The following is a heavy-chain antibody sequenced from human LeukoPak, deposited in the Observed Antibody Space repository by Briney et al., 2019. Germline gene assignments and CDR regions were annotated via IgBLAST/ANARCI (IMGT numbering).Heavy chain of an antibody. CDR1: GGSIRSSYYY. CDR3: ARGGCSSTSCYPNWFDP. J-gene: IGHJ5*02. CDR2: IYDSGST. D-gene: IGHD2-2*01. V-gene: IGHV4-39*01. Sequence: SETLSLTCTVSGGSIRSSYYYWGWIRQPPGKGLEWIGSIYDSGSTYYNPSLKSRVTISVDTSKNQFSLKLNSVTAADTAVYYCARGGCSSTSCYPNWFDPWGQGTLVTVSS.